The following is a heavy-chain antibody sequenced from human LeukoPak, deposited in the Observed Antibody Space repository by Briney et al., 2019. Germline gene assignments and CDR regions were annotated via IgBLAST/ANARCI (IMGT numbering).Heavy chain of an antibody. CDR2: IHQIGTT. J-gene: IGHJ5*02. Sequence: SETLSLTCAVSGGSISRNWWTWVRQPPGKGLEWIGEIHQIGTTNYNPSLKSRVTISVDKSKNQFSLKLSSVTAADTAVYYCARDRIAAAGRKAANWFDPWGQGTLVTVSS. V-gene: IGHV4-4*02. D-gene: IGHD6-13*01. CDR1: GGSISRNW. CDR3: ARDRIAAAGRKAANWFDP.